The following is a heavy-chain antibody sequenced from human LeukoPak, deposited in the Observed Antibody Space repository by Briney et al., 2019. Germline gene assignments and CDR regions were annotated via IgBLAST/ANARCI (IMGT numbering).Heavy chain of an antibody. Sequence: SETLSLTCAVYGGSFSGYYWSWIRQPPGKGLEWIGSIYYSGSTYYNPSLKSRVTISVDTSKNQFSLKLSSVTAADTAVYYCARLSREQWLVRGYFDLWGRGTLVTVSS. J-gene: IGHJ2*01. CDR3: ARLSREQWLVRGYFDL. V-gene: IGHV4-34*01. CDR1: GGSFSGYY. CDR2: IYYSGST. D-gene: IGHD6-19*01.